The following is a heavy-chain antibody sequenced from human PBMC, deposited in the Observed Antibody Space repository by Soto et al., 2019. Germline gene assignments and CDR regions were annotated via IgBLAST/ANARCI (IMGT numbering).Heavy chain of an antibody. Sequence: DVQLVESGGDLIQPGESLRLSCAAFGLTISGKKYVAWVRQAPGKGLEWVSALYDVDGSFYADSVTGRFTTSSDSSKTTVYLQMNDLRPDDTAGYYCATWHEREHAFDVWGQGTTVTISS. D-gene: IGHD1-1*01. CDR1: GLTISGKKY. J-gene: IGHJ3*01. V-gene: IGHV3-53*01. CDR3: ATWHEREHAFDV. CDR2: LYDVDGS.